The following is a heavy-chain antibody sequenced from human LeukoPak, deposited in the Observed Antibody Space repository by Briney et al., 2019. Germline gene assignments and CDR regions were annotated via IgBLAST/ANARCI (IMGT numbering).Heavy chain of an antibody. Sequence: SETLSLTCTVSGASINRSNYSWAWIRQPPGKGLEWIGSMSHSESPYYNPSLRSRVTISVDTSKHQLSLRLTSVTAADRAVYYCARQPPYSRTFDISRQAIMVTVSS. CDR3: ARQPPYSRTFDI. CDR1: GASINRSNYS. CDR2: MSHSESP. V-gene: IGHV4-39*01. D-gene: IGHD2-21*01. J-gene: IGHJ3*02.